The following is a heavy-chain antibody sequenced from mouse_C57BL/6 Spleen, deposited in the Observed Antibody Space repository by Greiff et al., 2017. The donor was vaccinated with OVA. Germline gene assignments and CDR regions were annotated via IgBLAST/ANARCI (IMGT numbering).Heavy chain of an antibody. Sequence: QVQLQQSGAELVRPGTSVKVSCKASGYAFTNYLIEWVKQRPGQGLEWIGVINPGSGGTNYNEKFKGKATLTADKSSSTAYMQLSSLTSEDSAVYFCARERFLDYWGQGTTLTVSS. V-gene: IGHV1-54*01. CDR3: ARERFLDY. CDR1: GYAFTNYL. J-gene: IGHJ2*01. CDR2: INPGSGGT.